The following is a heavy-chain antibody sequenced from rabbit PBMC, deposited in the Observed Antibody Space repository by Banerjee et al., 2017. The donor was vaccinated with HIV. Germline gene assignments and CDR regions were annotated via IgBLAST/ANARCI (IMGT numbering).Heavy chain of an antibody. CDR3: ARALPAKDYGNAGYTFKL. CDR2: IRTIDIDT. CDR1: GFSFSSTYW. V-gene: IGHV1S45*01. Sequence: QEQLEESGGDLVKPEGSLTLTCTASGFSFSSTYWICWVRQAPGKGLEWIACIRTIDIDTYYASWAKGRFTISKTSSTTVTLQMTTLTAADTATYFCARALPAKDYGNAGYTFKLWGPGTLVTVS. D-gene: IGHD6-1*01. J-gene: IGHJ4*01.